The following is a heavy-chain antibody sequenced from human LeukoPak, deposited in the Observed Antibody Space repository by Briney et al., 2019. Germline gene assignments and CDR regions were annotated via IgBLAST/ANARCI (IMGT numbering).Heavy chain of an antibody. D-gene: IGHD3-9*01. Sequence: GESLKISCKGSGYSFTTYWIGWVRQMPGKGLEWMGIIYPGDSDTRYSPSFQGQVTISGDKSISTAYLQWSSLKASDTAMYYCARKAYGTIYDILTGYYGYWGQGTLVTVSS. J-gene: IGHJ4*02. CDR3: ARKAYGTIYDILTGYYGY. V-gene: IGHV5-51*01. CDR2: IYPGDSDT. CDR1: GYSFTTYW.